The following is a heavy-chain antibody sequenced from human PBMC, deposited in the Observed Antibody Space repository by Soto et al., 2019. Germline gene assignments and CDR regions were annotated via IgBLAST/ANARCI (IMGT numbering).Heavy chain of an antibody. CDR3: ARDHCSGGSCYYGMDV. CDR1: GVSISSGDYY. J-gene: IGHJ6*02. D-gene: IGHD2-15*01. Sequence: SETLSLTCTVSGVSISSGDYYWSWIRQPPGQGLEWIGYIYYSGSTYYNPSLKSRVTISVDTSKNQFSLKLSSVTAADTAVYYCARDHCSGGSCYYGMDVWGQGTTVTVSS. V-gene: IGHV4-30-4*01. CDR2: IYYSGST.